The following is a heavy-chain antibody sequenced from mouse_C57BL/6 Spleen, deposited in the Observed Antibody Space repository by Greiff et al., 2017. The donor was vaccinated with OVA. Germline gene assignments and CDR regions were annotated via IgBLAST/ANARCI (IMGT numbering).Heavy chain of an antibody. J-gene: IGHJ2*01. Sequence: QVQLQQSGAELVRPGASVTLSCTASGYTFTDYDMHWVKQTPVHGLEWIGAIDPETGGTAYNQKFKGQGILTADKSSSTAYMELRSLTSEDSAVYYCTRWGGDGNFDYWGQGTTLTVSS. CDR1: GYTFTDYD. CDR2: IDPETGGT. V-gene: IGHV1-15*01. CDR3: TRWGGDGNFDY. D-gene: IGHD3-3*01.